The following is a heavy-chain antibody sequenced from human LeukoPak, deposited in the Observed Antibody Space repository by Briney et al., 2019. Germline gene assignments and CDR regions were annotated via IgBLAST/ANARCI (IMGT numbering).Heavy chain of an antibody. V-gene: IGHV3-48*03. Sequence: GGSLRLSCAASGFIFSSYEMNWGRQAPGKGLERVSYISSSGSTIYYADSVKGRFTISRDNAKNSLYLQMNSLRAEDTAVYYCARDVKGQWLVHYGMDVWGQGTTVTVSS. D-gene: IGHD6-19*01. J-gene: IGHJ6*02. CDR1: GFIFSSYE. CDR3: ARDVKGQWLVHYGMDV. CDR2: ISSSGSTI.